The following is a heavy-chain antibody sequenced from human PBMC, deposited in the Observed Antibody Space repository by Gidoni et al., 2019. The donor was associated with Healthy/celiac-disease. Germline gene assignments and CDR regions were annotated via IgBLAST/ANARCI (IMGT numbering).Heavy chain of an antibody. J-gene: IGHJ4*02. CDR3: ATRDHSSNSFDY. D-gene: IGHD4-4*01. V-gene: IGHV5-51*03. Sequence: EVQLVQSGAEVRKPGQSLKFSCKASGDSFTSYWIGWVRHMPGKGLEWMGIIYPGDSDTRYSPSFQGQVTFSADKSISTAYLQWSSLKASDTAMYYCATRDHSSNSFDYWGQGTLVTVSS. CDR1: GDSFTSYW. CDR2: IYPGDSDT.